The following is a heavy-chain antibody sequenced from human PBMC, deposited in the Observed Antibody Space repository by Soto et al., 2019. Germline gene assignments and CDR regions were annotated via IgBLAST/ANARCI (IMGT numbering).Heavy chain of an antibody. V-gene: IGHV1-69*13. Sequence: SVKVSCKASGGTFSSYAISWVRQAPGQGLEWMGGIIPIFGTANYAQKFQGRVTITADESTSTAYMELSSLRSEDTAVYYCARLVGAPRDPGYYFDYWGQGTLVTV. CDR3: ARLVGAPRDPGYYFDY. CDR2: IIPIFGTA. J-gene: IGHJ4*02. CDR1: GGTFSSYA. D-gene: IGHD2-15*01.